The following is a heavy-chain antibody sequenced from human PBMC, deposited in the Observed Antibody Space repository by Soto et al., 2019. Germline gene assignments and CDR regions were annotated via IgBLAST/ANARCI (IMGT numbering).Heavy chain of an antibody. CDR1: GYTFTSYD. J-gene: IGHJ1*01. V-gene: IGHV1-8*01. CDR2: MNPNSGNT. D-gene: IGHD4-17*01. CDR3: ARSPVCYGDLCAKYFQH. Sequence: ASVKVSCKASGYTFTSYDINWVRQATGQGLEWMGWMNPNSGNTGYAQKFQGRVTMTRNTSISTAYMELSSLRSEDTAVYYCARSPVCYGDLCAKYFQHWGQGTLVTVSS.